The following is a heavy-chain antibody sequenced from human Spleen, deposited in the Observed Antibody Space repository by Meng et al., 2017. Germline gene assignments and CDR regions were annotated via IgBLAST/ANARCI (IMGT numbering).Heavy chain of an antibody. CDR2: IGTAGDT. J-gene: IGHJ5*02. CDR1: GFTFSSYD. D-gene: IGHD2-21*01. Sequence: GESLKISCAASGFTFSSYDMHWVRQATGKGLEWVSAIGTAGDTYYPGSVKGRFTISRENAKNSLYLQMNSLRAGDTAVYYCARAVGVSNWFDPWGQGTLVTVSS. V-gene: IGHV3-13*01. CDR3: ARAVGVSNWFDP.